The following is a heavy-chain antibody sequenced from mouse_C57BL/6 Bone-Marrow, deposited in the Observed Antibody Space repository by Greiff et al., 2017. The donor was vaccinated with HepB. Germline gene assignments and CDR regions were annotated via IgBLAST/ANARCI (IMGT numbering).Heavy chain of an antibody. Sequence: EVQLVESGGDLVKPGGSLKLSCAASVFTFSSYGMSWVRQTPDKRLEWVATISSGGSYTYYPDSVKGRFTISRDNAKNTLYLQMSSLKSEDTAMYYCARQHYYGSSYVWFAYWGQGTLVTVSA. V-gene: IGHV5-6*01. CDR3: ARQHYYGSSYVWFAY. CDR2: ISSGGSYT. J-gene: IGHJ3*01. D-gene: IGHD1-1*01. CDR1: VFTFSSYG.